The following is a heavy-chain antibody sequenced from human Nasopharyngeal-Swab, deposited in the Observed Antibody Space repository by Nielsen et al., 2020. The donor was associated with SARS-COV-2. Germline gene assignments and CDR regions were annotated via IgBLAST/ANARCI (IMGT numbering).Heavy chain of an antibody. CDR3: AGGYFDWLYLDY. Sequence: AAVKVSCKASGYTFISYGISWVRQAPGQGLEWMGWISAHNGNTNYAQKLQGRVTMTTDTSTSTAYMELRSLRSDDTAVYYCAGGYFDWLYLDYWGQGTLVTVSS. J-gene: IGHJ4*02. D-gene: IGHD3-9*01. CDR1: GYTFISYG. V-gene: IGHV1-18*04. CDR2: ISAHNGNT.